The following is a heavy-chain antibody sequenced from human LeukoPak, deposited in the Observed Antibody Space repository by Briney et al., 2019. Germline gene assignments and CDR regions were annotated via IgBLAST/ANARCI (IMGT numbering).Heavy chain of an antibody. V-gene: IGHV4-39*01. D-gene: IGHD5-18*01. CDR2: IYYSGST. CDR1: GGSISSSSYY. Sequence: SATLPLTCTVSGGSISSSSYYWGWIRQPPGKVLEWIGSIYYSGSTYYNPSLKSRVTISVDTSKNQFSLKLSSVTAADTAVYYCARQGAEGSYGVIDFDYWGQGTLVTVSS. CDR3: ARQGAEGSYGVIDFDY. J-gene: IGHJ4*02.